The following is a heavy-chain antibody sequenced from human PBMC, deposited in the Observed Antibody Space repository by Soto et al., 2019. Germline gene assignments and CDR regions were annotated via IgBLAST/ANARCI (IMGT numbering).Heavy chain of an antibody. CDR3: ARDQRIAFDY. CDR2: IDAGNGNT. J-gene: IGHJ4*02. D-gene: IGHD6-25*01. CDR1: GYTFTSYA. V-gene: IGHV1-3*05. Sequence: QVQLVQSGAEEKKPGASVKVSCKASGYTFTSYAMSWVRQAPGQRLEWMGWIDAGNGNTKYSEKFQGRVTITRDTSASTAYMELSSLRSEDTAVYYCARDQRIAFDYWGQGTLVTVSS.